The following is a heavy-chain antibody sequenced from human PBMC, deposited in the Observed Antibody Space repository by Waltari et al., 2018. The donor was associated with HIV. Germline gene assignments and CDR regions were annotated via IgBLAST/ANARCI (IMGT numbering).Heavy chain of an antibody. J-gene: IGHJ4*01. Sequence: QTLLLQSASPVKTPVASDTLPRKVSGPSFTTYSLYLLRQAPGQGFEWLGRINPDSGDTTYSQTFQTRVTMTRDTASASTYMELTRLTSADTAMYFCARGEDISLTHLPPGFRLEFWGHGTLVTVSS. CDR3: ARGEDISLTHLPPGFRLEF. D-gene: IGHD2-15*01. CDR1: GPSFTTYS. CDR2: INPDSGDT. V-gene: IGHV1-2*06.